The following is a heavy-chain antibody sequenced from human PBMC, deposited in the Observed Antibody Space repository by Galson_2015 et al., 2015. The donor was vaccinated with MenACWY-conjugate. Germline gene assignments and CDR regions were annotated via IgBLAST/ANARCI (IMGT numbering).Heavy chain of an antibody. CDR1: KFTFRSYA. Sequence: SLRLSCAASKFTFRSYAMHWVRQAPGKGLEFVSGISDNGGTTDYADSVKGRFTISRDNSKNTLDLQMSSLRAEDTAVYYCVKDHYMDVWDQGTTITVSS. CDR2: ISDNGGTT. V-gene: IGHV3-64D*06. CDR3: VKDHYMDV. J-gene: IGHJ6*03.